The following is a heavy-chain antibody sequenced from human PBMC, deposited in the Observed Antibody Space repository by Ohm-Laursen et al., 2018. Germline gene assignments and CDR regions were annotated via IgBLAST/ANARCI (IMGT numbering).Heavy chain of an antibody. CDR2: IYSGGST. CDR3: AKDLTTVATPC. J-gene: IGHJ1*01. D-gene: IGHD4-23*01. Sequence: SLRLSCAASGFTVSSNYMSWVRQAPGKGLEWVSVIYSGGSTYYADSVKGRFTISRDNSKNTLYLQINSLRAEDTAVYYCAKDLTTVATPCWGQGTLVTVSS. V-gene: IGHV3-66*01. CDR1: GFTVSSNY.